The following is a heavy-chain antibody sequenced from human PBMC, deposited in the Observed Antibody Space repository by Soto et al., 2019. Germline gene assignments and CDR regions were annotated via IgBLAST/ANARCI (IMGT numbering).Heavy chain of an antibody. J-gene: IGHJ6*02. CDR2: IKSKTDGGTT. Sequence: GGSLRLSCAASGFTFSNAWMNWVRQAPGKGLEWVGRIKSKTDGGTTDYAAPVKGRFTISRDDSKNTLYLQMNSLKTEDTAVYYCTTDRFGVVTMIEPYYYYGMDVWGQGTTVTVSS. D-gene: IGHD3-3*01. V-gene: IGHV3-15*07. CDR3: TTDRFGVVTMIEPYYYYGMDV. CDR1: GFTFSNAW.